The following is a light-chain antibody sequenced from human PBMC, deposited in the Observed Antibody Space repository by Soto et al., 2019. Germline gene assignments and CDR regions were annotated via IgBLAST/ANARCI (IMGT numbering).Light chain of an antibody. V-gene: IGKV3-15*01. J-gene: IGKJ4*01. CDR3: QQYKSWPPLT. CDR2: GAS. Sequence: DIVMTQSPAILSVSLGERATLSCLASQSISDNLAWYQQRSGQAPRLFIYGASTRATGVPARFSGSGSGTEFTLPISSLQSDDFAIYYCQQYKSWPPLTFGGGTKVE. CDR1: QSISDN.